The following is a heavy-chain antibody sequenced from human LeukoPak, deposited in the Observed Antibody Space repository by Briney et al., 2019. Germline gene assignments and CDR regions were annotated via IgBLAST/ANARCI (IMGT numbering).Heavy chain of an antibody. D-gene: IGHD5-12*01. CDR3: ARVTVATVPGGDAFDI. Sequence: GGSLRLSCAASGFTVSSNYMIWVRQAPGKGLEWVSVIYSGGTTYYADSVKGRFTISRDNAKNSLYLQMNSLRAEDTAVYYCARVTVATVPGGDAFDIWGQGTMVTVSS. CDR2: IYSGGTT. V-gene: IGHV3-66*01. CDR1: GFTVSSNY. J-gene: IGHJ3*02.